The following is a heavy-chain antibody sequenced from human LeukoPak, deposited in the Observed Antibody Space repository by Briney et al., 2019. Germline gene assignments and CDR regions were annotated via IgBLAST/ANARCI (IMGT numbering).Heavy chain of an antibody. V-gene: IGHV4-38-2*02. CDR3: ARHSKYYYDSSGYYYVPPTFDY. CDR1: GYSISSGYY. Sequence: SETLSLTCTVSGYSISSGYYWGWIRQPPGKGLEWIGSIYHSGSTYYNPSLKSRATISVDTSKNQFSLKLSSVTAADTAVYYCARHSKYYYDSSGYYYVPPTFDYWGQGTLVTVSS. CDR2: IYHSGST. D-gene: IGHD3-22*01. J-gene: IGHJ4*02.